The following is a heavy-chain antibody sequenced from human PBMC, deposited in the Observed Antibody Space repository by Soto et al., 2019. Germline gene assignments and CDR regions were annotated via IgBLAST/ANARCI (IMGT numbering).Heavy chain of an antibody. D-gene: IGHD2-15*01. Sequence: QITLKESGPTLVKPTQTLTLTCTFSGFSLSTSGLGVGWIRQPPGKALEWLAFIYWDDDNRYSPSLKSRLTITKDTSKNQVVLTMTNMDPVDTATYDCAHRRVVPAKGNNWFDTWGQGTLVIVSS. CDR2: IYWDDDN. CDR3: AHRRVVPAKGNNWFDT. CDR1: GFSLSTSGLG. V-gene: IGHV2-5*02. J-gene: IGHJ5*02.